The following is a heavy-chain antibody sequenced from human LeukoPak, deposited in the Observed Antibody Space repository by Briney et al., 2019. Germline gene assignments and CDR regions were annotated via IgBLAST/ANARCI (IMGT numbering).Heavy chain of an antibody. V-gene: IGHV3-23*01. CDR1: GFTFSSYA. CDR3: AKDPKQYDYGDFAIDY. CDR2: ISGRGGST. J-gene: IGHJ4*02. D-gene: IGHD4-17*01. Sequence: PGGSLRLSCAASGFTFSSYAMSWVRQAPEKGLEGVSAISGRGGSTYYADSVKGWFTISRDNSKNTLYLQMNSLRAEDTAVYYCAKDPKQYDYGDFAIDYWGQGTLVTVSS.